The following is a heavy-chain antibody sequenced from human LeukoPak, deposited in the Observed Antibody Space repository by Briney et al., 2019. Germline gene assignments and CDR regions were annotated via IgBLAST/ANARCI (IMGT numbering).Heavy chain of an antibody. J-gene: IGHJ4*02. CDR2: IYTSGST. V-gene: IGHV4-4*09. Sequence: PSETLPLTCTVSGGSISSYYWSWIRQPPGKGLEWIGYIYTSGSTNYNPSLKSRVTISVDTSKDQFSLKLSSVTAADTAVYYCARGYCSSTSRYPFDYWGQGTLVTVSS. CDR3: ARGYCSSTSRYPFDY. D-gene: IGHD2-2*01. CDR1: GGSISSYY.